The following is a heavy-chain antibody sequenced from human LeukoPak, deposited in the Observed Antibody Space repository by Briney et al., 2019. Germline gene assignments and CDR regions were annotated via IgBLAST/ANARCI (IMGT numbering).Heavy chain of an antibody. CDR1: GGSISSSSYY. J-gene: IGHJ6*02. V-gene: IGHV4-39*01. CDR3: ARHASGYAIYGMDV. CDR2: IYYSGST. Sequence: SETLSLTCTVSGGSISSSSYYWGWIRQPPGKGLEWIGSIYYSGSTYYNPSLKSRVTISVDTSKNQFSLKLSSVTAADTAVYYCARHASGYAIYGMDVWGQGTTVTVSS. D-gene: IGHD5-12*01.